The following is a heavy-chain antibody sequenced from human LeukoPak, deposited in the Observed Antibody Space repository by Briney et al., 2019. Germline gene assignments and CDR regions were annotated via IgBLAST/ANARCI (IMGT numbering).Heavy chain of an antibody. CDR2: IRSRTNTYAT. J-gene: IGHJ6*02. V-gene: IGHV3-73*01. Sequence: GGSLRLSCAASGFTFSGSAMHWVRQASGKGLEWVGRIRSRTNTYATAYAASVKGRFTISRDDSKNTAYLQMNSLKTEDTAVYYCTRGSQSDYYYGMDVWGQGTTVTVSS. CDR3: TRGSQSDYYYGMDV. CDR1: GFTFSGSA.